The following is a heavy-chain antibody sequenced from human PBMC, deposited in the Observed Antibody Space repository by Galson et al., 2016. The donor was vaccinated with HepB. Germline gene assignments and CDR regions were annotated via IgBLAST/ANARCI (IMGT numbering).Heavy chain of an antibody. J-gene: IGHJ3*01. D-gene: IGHD1-14*01. CDR2: IYPDDST. V-gene: IGHV3-53*01. CDR3: ARDAPPSTGGALDV. Sequence: SLRLSCAASGLILNTKYMTWVRQAPGKGLEWVSVIYPDDSTYYADSVRGRFTIPRDSSKNTLYLQMNSLRAEDTAVYYCARDAPPSTGGALDVWGQGTMVTVSS. CDR1: GLILNTKY.